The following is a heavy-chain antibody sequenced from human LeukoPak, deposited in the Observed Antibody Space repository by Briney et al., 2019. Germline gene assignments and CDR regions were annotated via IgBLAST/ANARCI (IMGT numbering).Heavy chain of an antibody. D-gene: IGHD4-17*01. CDR1: GFTFSSYG. CDR3: AKGTVTTHYYYYGMDV. Sequence: PGRSLRLSCAASGFTFSSYGMHWVRQAPGKGLEWVAVISYDGSNKYYADSVKGRFTISRDNSKNTLYLQMNSLRAEDTAVYYCAKGTVTTHYYYYGMDVWGQGTTVTVSS. CDR2: ISYDGSNK. J-gene: IGHJ6*02. V-gene: IGHV3-30*18.